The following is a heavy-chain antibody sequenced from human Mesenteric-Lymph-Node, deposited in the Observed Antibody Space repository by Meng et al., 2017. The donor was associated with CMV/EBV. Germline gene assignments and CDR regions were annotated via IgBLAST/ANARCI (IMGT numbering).Heavy chain of an antibody. CDR1: GFTFRSYW. D-gene: IGHD4-17*01. CDR3: ARVRQVVYGDFDY. J-gene: IGHJ4*02. CDR2: IRYDGSNK. Sequence: GESLKISCAASGFTFRSYWMSWVRQTPGKGLEWVAFIRYDGSNKYYADSVKGRFTISRDNSKNTLYLQMNSLRVEDTAVYYCARVRQVVYGDFDYWGQGTLVTVSS. V-gene: IGHV3-30*02.